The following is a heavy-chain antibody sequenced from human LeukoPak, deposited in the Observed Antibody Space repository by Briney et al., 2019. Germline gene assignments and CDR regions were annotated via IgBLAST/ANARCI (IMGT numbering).Heavy chain of an antibody. V-gene: IGHV3-23*01. D-gene: IGHD2-2*01. CDR2: ISGCGGST. J-gene: IGHJ4*02. CDR1: GFTFSSYA. Sequence: SGGPLRLSCAASGFTFSSYAMSWVRQAPGKGLEWVSPISGCGGSTYNADSVKGRFTISRDNSKNTLYLRMNSPGAEDTAVYYCAKSPSRIAFGSSISCYLPRGYWGQGTLVTVSS. CDR3: AKSPSRIAFGSSISCYLPRGY.